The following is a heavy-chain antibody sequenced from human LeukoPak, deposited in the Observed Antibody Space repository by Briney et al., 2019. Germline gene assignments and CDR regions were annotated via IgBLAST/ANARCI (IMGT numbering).Heavy chain of an antibody. CDR2: MNPNSGNT. CDR3: ARANNWNRDNAFDI. CDR1: GYTFTSYD. Sequence: ASVKVSCKASGYTFTSYDINWVRQATGQGLEWMGWMNPNSGNTGYAQKFQGRVTMTRNTSISTAYMELSSLRSEDTAVYYYARANNWNRDNAFDIWGQGTMVTVSS. D-gene: IGHD1-1*01. V-gene: IGHV1-8*01. J-gene: IGHJ3*02.